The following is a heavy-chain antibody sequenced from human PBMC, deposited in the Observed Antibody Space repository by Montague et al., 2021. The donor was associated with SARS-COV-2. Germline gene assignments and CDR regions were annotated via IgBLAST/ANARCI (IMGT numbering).Heavy chain of an antibody. CDR3: ASESGSGGYLVY. CDR1: GGSISSSSYY. Sequence: SETLSLTCTVSGGSISSSSYYWGWIRQPPGKGLEWIGSIYYSGSTYYNPSLKSRVTISVDTSKNQFSLKLSSVTAADTAVYYCASESGSGGYLVYWGQGTLVTVSS. J-gene: IGHJ4*02. D-gene: IGHD3-10*01. V-gene: IGHV4-39*01. CDR2: IYYSGST.